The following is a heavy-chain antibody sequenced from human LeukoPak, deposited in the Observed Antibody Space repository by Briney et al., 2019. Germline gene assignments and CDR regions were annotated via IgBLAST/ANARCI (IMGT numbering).Heavy chain of an antibody. Sequence: PSETLSLTCTVSGGSISSYYWSWIRQPPGKGLEWIGYIYHSGSTNYNPSLKSRVTISVDTSKNQFSLKLSTVTAADTAVYYCARDNWNYGSSMDVWGQGTTVTVSS. CDR2: IYHSGST. D-gene: IGHD1-7*01. J-gene: IGHJ6*02. CDR3: ARDNWNYGSSMDV. CDR1: GGSISSYY. V-gene: IGHV4-59*01.